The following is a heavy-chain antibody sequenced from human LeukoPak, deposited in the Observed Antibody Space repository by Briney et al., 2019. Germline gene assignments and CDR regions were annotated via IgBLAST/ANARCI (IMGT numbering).Heavy chain of an antibody. D-gene: IGHD6-13*01. J-gene: IGHJ4*02. Sequence: GGSLRLSCAASGFTFSNTAMSWVRQAPGKGLEWLSIISGSGLNAYYADSVKGRFTISRDNSKNTLYLQMNSLRAEDTAVYYCAKSGYSSSWTWWGWGQGTLVTVSS. CDR1: GFTFSNTA. V-gene: IGHV3-23*01. CDR2: ISGSGLNA. CDR3: AKSGYSSSWTWWG.